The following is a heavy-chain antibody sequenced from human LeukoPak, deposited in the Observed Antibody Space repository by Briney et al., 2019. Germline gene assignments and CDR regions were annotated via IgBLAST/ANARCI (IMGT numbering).Heavy chain of an antibody. CDR1: GASISSSDYN. V-gene: IGHV4-39*07. CDR2: INYSGST. Sequence: SETLSLTCTVSGASISSSDYNWGWIRQPPGKGLEWIGSINYSGSTYYNPSLKSRVTISVDSSKNQFSLKLSSVTAADTAVYYCARTTESYDRSGYWVYYFDYWGQGTLVTVSS. J-gene: IGHJ4*02. D-gene: IGHD3-22*01. CDR3: ARTTESYDRSGYWVYYFDY.